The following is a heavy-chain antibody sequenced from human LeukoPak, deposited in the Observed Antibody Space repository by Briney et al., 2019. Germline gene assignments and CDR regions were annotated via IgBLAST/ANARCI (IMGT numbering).Heavy chain of an antibody. D-gene: IGHD2/OR15-2a*01. J-gene: IGHJ4*02. CDR1: GSYW. Sequence: GGSLRLSCAASGSYWMHWVRQAPGKGLVGVSHINSDGSWTSYADSVKGRFTISKDNAKNTVYLQMNNLRAEDTAVYYCVSFYETYWGRGTLVTVSS. CDR2: INSDGSWT. CDR3: VSFYETY. V-gene: IGHV3-74*01.